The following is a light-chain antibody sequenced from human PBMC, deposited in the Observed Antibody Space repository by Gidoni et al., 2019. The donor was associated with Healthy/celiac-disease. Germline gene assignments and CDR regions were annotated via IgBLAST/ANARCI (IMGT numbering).Light chain of an antibody. CDR3: QQSYSTPAT. CDR1: QRISSY. J-gene: IGKJ4*01. V-gene: IGKV1-39*01. Sequence: DIQMTQYPSSMFSSVGDRVTITCRASQRISSYLNSYQQKPGKAPKLLIYAATSLQSGVPTRFSGSGSGKDFTLTISSLQPEDFATYYYQQSYSTPATFGGGTKVEIK. CDR2: AAT.